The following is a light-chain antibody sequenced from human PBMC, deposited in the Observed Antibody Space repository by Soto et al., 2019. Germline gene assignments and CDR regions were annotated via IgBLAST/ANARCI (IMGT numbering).Light chain of an antibody. CDR1: QSISSF. CDR2: DVS. J-gene: IGKJ4*01. CDR3: HQRSSWPLT. Sequence: EIVLTQSPATLSLSPGERATLSCRASQSISSFLAWYQHKPGRAPRLLIYDVSNRATGVPARFSGSGSGTDFPLTISSLEPEDFAVYYCHQRSSWPLTFGGGTNLEIK. V-gene: IGKV3-11*01.